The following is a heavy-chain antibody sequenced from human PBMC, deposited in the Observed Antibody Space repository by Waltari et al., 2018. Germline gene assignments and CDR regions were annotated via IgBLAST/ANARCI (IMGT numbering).Heavy chain of an antibody. CDR2: IYSGGST. Sequence: EVQLLESGGGLVQPGGSLRLSCAASGFTFSSYAMSWVRQAPGKGLEWVSVIYSGGSTYYADSVKGRFTSSRDNSKNTLYLQMNSLRAEDTAVYYCAKDALMVYATPNFDYWGQGTLVTVSS. V-gene: IGHV3-23*03. J-gene: IGHJ4*02. D-gene: IGHD2-8*01. CDR3: AKDALMVYATPNFDY. CDR1: GFTFSSYA.